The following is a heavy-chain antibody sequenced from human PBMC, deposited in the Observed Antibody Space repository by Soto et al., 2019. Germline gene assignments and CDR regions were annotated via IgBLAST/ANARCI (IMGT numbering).Heavy chain of an antibody. Sequence: QVQLVQSGAEVKKPGASVKVSCKASGYTFTGYYMHWVRQAPGQGLEWMGWINPNSGGTNYAQKLQGWVTMTRDTSISTAYMELSRLRSDDTAVYYCARDPGEVATTHFDYWGQGTLFTVSS. J-gene: IGHJ4*02. CDR2: INPNSGGT. V-gene: IGHV1-2*04. CDR3: ARDPGEVATTHFDY. D-gene: IGHD5-12*01. CDR1: GYTFTGYY.